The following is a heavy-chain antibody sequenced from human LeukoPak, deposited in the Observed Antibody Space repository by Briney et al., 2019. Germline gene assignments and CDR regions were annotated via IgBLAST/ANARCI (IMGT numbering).Heavy chain of an antibody. J-gene: IGHJ5*02. CDR3: ARGGIVVVPAANWFDP. Sequence: ASVKVSCKASRGTSSSYTISWVRQAPGQGLEWMGRIIPILGIANYAQKFQGRVTITADKSTSTAYMELSSLRSEDTAVYYCARGGIVVVPAANWFDPWGQGTLVTVSS. CDR2: IIPILGIA. CDR1: RGTSSSYT. D-gene: IGHD2-2*01. V-gene: IGHV1-69*02.